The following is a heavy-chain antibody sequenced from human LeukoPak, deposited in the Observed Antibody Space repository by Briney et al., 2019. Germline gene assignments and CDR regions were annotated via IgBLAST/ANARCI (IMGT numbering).Heavy chain of an antibody. J-gene: IGHJ4*02. Sequence: ASVKVSCKASGYTFTAYYMHWVRQAPGQGVEGMGWIDTNSGGTNYAQKFQGRVTITRDTSIGTASMELSSLISDDTAVYYCASEAFCAGGSCYLHRVASWGPGTLVTVSS. D-gene: IGHD2-15*01. CDR2: IDTNSGGT. V-gene: IGHV1-2*02. CDR3: ASEAFCAGGSCYLHRVAS. CDR1: GYTFTAYY.